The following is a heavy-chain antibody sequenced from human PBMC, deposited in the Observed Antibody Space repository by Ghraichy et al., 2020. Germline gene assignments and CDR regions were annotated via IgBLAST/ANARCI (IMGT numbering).Heavy chain of an antibody. V-gene: IGHV3-48*02. D-gene: IGHD6-13*01. CDR1: GFTFRSYS. CDR3: ARDYSSSWYTVMDV. CDR2: ISSSSTTI. Sequence: GGSLRLSCAASGFTFRSYSMNWVRQAPGKGLEWISYISSSSTTISYTDSVKGRFTISRDDAKNSLYLQMNSLRDEDTAVYYCARDYSSSWYTVMDVCGQGTTVTVSS. J-gene: IGHJ6*02.